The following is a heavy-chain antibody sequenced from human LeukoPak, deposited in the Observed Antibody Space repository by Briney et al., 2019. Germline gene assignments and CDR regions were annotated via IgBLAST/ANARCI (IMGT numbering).Heavy chain of an antibody. J-gene: IGHJ4*02. Sequence: GGSLRLSCAASGFTFSSYAMSWVRQAPGKGLEWVSAISGSGGSTYYADSVKGRFTISRDNSKNTLYLQMNSLRAEDTAVYYCAKGLSWFGELSPFDYWGQGTLVTVSS. CDR3: AKGLSWFGELSPFDY. CDR2: ISGSGGST. V-gene: IGHV3-23*01. D-gene: IGHD3-10*01. CDR1: GFTFSSYA.